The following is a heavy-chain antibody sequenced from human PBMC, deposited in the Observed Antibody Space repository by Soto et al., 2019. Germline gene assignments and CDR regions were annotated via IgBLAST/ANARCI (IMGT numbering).Heavy chain of an antibody. Sequence: EVQLVESGGGVVPRGVSVRLLCAAWGFTLRSYNMHWVRQATGKGLVWVSYISSNSSTIYHADSVKGRFSISRDNAKNSMYLQMNSLRDEDTAVYYGARAGGIDYWGQGTLVTVSS. V-gene: IGHV3-48*02. J-gene: IGHJ4*02. D-gene: IGHD1-26*01. CDR1: GFTLRSYN. CDR2: ISSNSSTI. CDR3: ARAGGIDY.